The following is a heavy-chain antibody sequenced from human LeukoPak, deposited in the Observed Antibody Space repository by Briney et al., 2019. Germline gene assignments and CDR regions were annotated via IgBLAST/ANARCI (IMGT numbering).Heavy chain of an antibody. D-gene: IGHD3-22*01. Sequence: GGSLRLSCAASGFTFSSYAMTWVRQAPGRGLEWVSAISGSGGSTYYADSVKGRFTISRDQSKSTLFLQMNSLRAEDTAVYYCAKDRTYYYDSGGYYSDHWGQGTLVTVSS. J-gene: IGHJ4*02. CDR3: AKDRTYYYDSGGYYSDH. V-gene: IGHV3-23*01. CDR2: ISGSGGST. CDR1: GFTFSSYA.